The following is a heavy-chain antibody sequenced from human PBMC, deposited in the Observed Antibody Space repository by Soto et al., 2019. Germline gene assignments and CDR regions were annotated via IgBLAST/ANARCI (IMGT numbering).Heavy chain of an antibody. D-gene: IGHD3-10*01. V-gene: IGHV1-45*02. CDR2: ITPYNGNT. Sequence: QMPMLQSGAEVKKPGSSVKLPCGTSGYTFTYPYLHWVRQAPGQALEWMGWITPYNGNTNYAQKFKGRISITRTTSLNTIYLELSSLRADDTAMYYCARSALRGSDYYHMDVWGKGTAVTVAS. CDR1: GYTFTYPY. J-gene: IGHJ6*03. CDR3: ARSALRGSDYYHMDV.